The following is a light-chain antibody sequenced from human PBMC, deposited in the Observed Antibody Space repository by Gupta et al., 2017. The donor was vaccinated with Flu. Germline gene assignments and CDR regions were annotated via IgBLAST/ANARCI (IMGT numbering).Light chain of an antibody. CDR3: GTWDSSRSEEV. V-gene: IGLV1-51*02. Sequence: QSVLTQPPSVSAAPGQKVTISCSGSSSNIGNNYVSWYQQLPGTAPKLLIYENNKRPSGIPDRFSGSKYGTSATMGTTGLQTGEEADYYCGTWDSSRSEEVFGTGTKVTVL. CDR2: ENN. CDR1: SSNIGNNY. J-gene: IGLJ1*01.